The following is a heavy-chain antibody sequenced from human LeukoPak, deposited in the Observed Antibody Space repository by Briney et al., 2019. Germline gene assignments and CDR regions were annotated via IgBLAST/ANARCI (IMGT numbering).Heavy chain of an antibody. J-gene: IGHJ1*01. Sequence: PGGSLRLSCAASGFTFSSYGMHWVRQAPGKGLEWVAVISYDGSNKYYADSVKGRFTISRDNSENTLYLQMNSLRAEDTAVYYCAKDLSPLRLGELSFAYYYDSSGYPGGQGTLVTVSS. V-gene: IGHV3-30*18. CDR1: GFTFSSYG. CDR2: ISYDGSNK. CDR3: AKDLSPLRLGELSFAYYYDSSGYP. D-gene: IGHD3-22*01.